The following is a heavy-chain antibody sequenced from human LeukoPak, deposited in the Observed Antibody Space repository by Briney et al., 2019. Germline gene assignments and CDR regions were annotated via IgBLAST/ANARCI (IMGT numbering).Heavy chain of an antibody. V-gene: IGHV3-30-3*01. Sequence: GSLRLSCAASGFTFSSYAMHWVRQAPGKGLEWVAVISYDGSNKYYADSVKGRFTISRDDAKNSLYLQMNSLRAEDTAVYYCARDGRDSSGYLHEYYYGMDVWGQGTTVTVSS. D-gene: IGHD3-22*01. CDR3: ARDGRDSSGYLHEYYYGMDV. CDR2: ISYDGSNK. CDR1: GFTFSSYA. J-gene: IGHJ6*02.